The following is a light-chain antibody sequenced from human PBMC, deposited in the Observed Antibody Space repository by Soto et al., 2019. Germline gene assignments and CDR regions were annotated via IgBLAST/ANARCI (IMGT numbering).Light chain of an antibody. V-gene: IGLV2-14*03. Sequence: QSALTQPASVSGSPGQSITISCTGTSSDVGGYNFVSWYQQHPGKAPKLMIYDVSTRPSGVSDRFSGSKSGNTASPTISGLQAEDEADYYCASYTTTLEKLFGGGTKLTVL. CDR3: ASYTTTLEKL. CDR2: DVS. CDR1: SSDVGGYNF. J-gene: IGLJ2*01.